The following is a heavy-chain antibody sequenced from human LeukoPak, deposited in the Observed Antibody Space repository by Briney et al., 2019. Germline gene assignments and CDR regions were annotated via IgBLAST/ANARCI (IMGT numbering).Heavy chain of an antibody. Sequence: SETLSLTCTVSGGSISSSSYYWGWIRQPPGKGLEWIGSIYYSGSTYYNPSLKSRVTISVDTSKNQFSLKLSSVTAADTAVYYCARTFEVQLWLSYYFDYWGQGTLVTVSS. CDR1: GGSISSSSYY. CDR3: ARTFEVQLWLSYYFDY. J-gene: IGHJ4*02. CDR2: IYYSGST. V-gene: IGHV4-39*01. D-gene: IGHD5-18*01.